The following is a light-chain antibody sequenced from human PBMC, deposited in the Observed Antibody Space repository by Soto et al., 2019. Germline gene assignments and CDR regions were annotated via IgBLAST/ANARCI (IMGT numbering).Light chain of an antibody. CDR1: QSVRSSH. J-gene: IGKJ5*01. V-gene: IGKV3-20*01. CDR3: QQYGSSRSIT. Sequence: EMVLMHSPGTLSLSPGERATLSCRASQSVRSSHLAWYQQKPGQAPRPLIYGASIRAAGIPDRFSGSGSETDFTLIINRLEPEDFAVYYCQQYGSSRSITFGQGARLEIK. CDR2: GAS.